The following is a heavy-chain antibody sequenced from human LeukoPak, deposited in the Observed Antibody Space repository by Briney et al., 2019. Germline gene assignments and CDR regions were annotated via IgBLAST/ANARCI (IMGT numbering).Heavy chain of an antibody. CDR1: GFTFSTYS. CDR2: ISGSGGST. CDR3: AKGGQNYDFWRFDY. V-gene: IGHV3-23*01. J-gene: IGHJ4*02. Sequence: HPGGSLRLSCEASGFTFSTYSMNWVRQAPGKGLEWVSSISGSGGSTYYADSVKGRFSISRDKSKNTLDLQMTGLRAEDTALYYCAKGGQNYDFWRFDYWGQGILVTVSS. D-gene: IGHD3-3*01.